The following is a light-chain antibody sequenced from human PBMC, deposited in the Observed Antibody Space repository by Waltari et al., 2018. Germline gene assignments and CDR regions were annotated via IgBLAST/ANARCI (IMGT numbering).Light chain of an antibody. CDR1: QSVSSR. V-gene: IGKV3-15*01. CDR3: QQYNDWPQT. J-gene: IGKJ1*01. CDR2: GAS. Sequence: IVMTQSPGTLSVYPGERATLSCRASQSVSSRVAWYQQKPGQAPRLLIYGASTRATGVPARFSGSGSGTEFTLTISSLQSEDFAVFYCQQYNDWPQTFSQGTRVEI.